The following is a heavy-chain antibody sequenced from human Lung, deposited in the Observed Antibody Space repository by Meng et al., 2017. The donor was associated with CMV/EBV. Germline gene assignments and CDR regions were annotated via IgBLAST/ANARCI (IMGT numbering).Heavy chain of an antibody. D-gene: IGHD6-6*01. J-gene: IGHJ6*02. Sequence: GGSLRLXCAASGFTFSTYPMHWVRQAPGKGLEWVAVISYDGNNKYYADSVKGRFTISRDNSKNTLYVQMDSLRAEDTAVYYCARGRRISSRTQFYGWDVWGQGTXVNGAS. CDR3: ARGRRISSRTQFYGWDV. V-gene: IGHV3-30-3*01. CDR1: GFTFSTYP. CDR2: ISYDGNNK.